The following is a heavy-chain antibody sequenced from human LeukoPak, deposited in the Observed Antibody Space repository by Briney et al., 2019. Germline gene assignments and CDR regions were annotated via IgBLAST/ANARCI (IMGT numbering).Heavy chain of an antibody. CDR2: ISSSGSTI. D-gene: IGHD3-22*01. CDR1: GFTFSDYY. J-gene: IGHJ5*02. CDR3: AKDKSYDSSGQVT. Sequence: PGGSLRLSCAASGFTFSDYYMSWIRQAPGKGLEWVSYISSSGSTIYYADSVKGRFTISRDNAKNSLYLQMNSLRAEDTALYYCAKDKSYDSSGQVTWGQGTLVTVSS. V-gene: IGHV3-11*01.